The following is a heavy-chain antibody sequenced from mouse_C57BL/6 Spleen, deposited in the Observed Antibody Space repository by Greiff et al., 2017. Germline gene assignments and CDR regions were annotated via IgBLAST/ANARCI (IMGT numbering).Heavy chain of an antibody. D-gene: IGHD2-4*01. CDR1: GYTFTDYN. CDR2: INPNNGGT. J-gene: IGHJ3*01. V-gene: IGHV1-22*01. Sequence: EVHLVESGPELVKPGASVKMSCKASGYTFTDYNMHWVKQSPGKSLEWIGYINPNNGGTSYNQKFKGKATLTVNKSSSTAYMELRSLTSEDSAVYYCARDDYDTWLAYWGQGTLVTVSA. CDR3: ARDDYDTWLAY.